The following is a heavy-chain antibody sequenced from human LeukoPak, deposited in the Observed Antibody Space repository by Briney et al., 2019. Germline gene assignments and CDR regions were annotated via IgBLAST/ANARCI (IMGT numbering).Heavy chain of an antibody. CDR1: GYSFTSYW. CDR2: IDPSDSYT. D-gene: IGHD1-1*01. CDR3: ARELEGFPFRRFDP. J-gene: IGHJ5*02. V-gene: IGHV5-10-1*01. Sequence: GESLKISCKGSGYSFTSYWIGWVRQMPGKGLEWMGRIDPSDSYTNYSPSFQGHVTISADKSISTAFLQWSSLEASDTAMYYCARELEGFPFRRFDPWGQGTLVTVSS.